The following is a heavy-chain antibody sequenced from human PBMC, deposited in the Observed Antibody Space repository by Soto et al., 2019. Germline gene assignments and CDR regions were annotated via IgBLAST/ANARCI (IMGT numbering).Heavy chain of an antibody. V-gene: IGHV3-66*01. CDR1: GLTVSTNP. CDR3: ARDGSGH. J-gene: IGHJ4*02. Sequence: EVQLVESGGGLVQPGGSLRLSCAASGLTVSTNPMSWVRQAPGKGLEWVSVVYTGGGTHYADSVKGRFTISRDNSKNTVNIQMNSLRPEDTAVYYCARDGSGHWGQGTLVTVSS. CDR2: VYTGGGT.